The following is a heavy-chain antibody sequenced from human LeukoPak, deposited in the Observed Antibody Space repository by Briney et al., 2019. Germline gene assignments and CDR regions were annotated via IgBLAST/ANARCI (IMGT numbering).Heavy chain of an antibody. CDR2: ICGSGANT. D-gene: IGHD6-13*01. CDR1: GFTFSNYA. V-gene: IGHV3-23*01. J-gene: IGHJ4*02. CDR3: ATVVTAAGIVY. Sequence: GGSLRLSCAASGFTFSNYAMSWVRQTPGKGLQWVSSICGSGANTYYADSVKGRFTISRDNSKDMLYLQMNGLRAEDTAVYYCATVVTAAGIVYWGQGTLVTVSS.